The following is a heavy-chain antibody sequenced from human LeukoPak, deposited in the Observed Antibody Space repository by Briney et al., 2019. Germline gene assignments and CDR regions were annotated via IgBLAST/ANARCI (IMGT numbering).Heavy chain of an antibody. CDR1: GYTFTSYY. CDR3: ADLSQHRDAFDI. V-gene: IGHV1-46*01. D-gene: IGHD2-2*01. J-gene: IGHJ3*02. Sequence: ASVKVSCKASGYTFTSYYMHWVRQAPGQGLEWMGIINPSGGSTSYAQKFQGRVTMTRDTSTSTVYMELSSLRSEDTAVYYCADLSQHRDAFDIWGQGTMVTVSS. CDR2: INPSGGST.